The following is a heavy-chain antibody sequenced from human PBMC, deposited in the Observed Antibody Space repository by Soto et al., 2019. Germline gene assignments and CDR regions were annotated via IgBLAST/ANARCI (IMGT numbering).Heavy chain of an antibody. Sequence: QVQLVQSGPEVKMPGASVKVSCKTSGYPFTAYGLAWLRQAPGQRPEGMGWVSTNNADTNYAEKFQGRVTMTTDNSTPTTYMELRSLRSDDTAVYYCARELNTDSSAYYSFDDWGQGTLVTVSS. CDR1: GYPFTAYG. J-gene: IGHJ4*02. D-gene: IGHD3-22*01. CDR3: ARELNTDSSAYYSFDD. V-gene: IGHV1-18*01. CDR2: VSTNNADT.